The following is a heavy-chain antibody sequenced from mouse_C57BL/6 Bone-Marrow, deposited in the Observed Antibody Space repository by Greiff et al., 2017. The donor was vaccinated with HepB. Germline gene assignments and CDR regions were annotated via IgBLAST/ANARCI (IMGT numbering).Heavy chain of an antibody. V-gene: IGHV3-6*01. CDR3: ARVATVGAY. CDR1: GYSITSGYY. Sequence: EVKLKESGPGLVKPSQSLSLTCSVTGYSITSGYYWNWIRQFPGNKLEWMGYISYDGSNNYNPSLKNRISITRDTSKNQFFLKLNSVTTEDTATYYCARVATVGAYWGQGTLVTVSA. J-gene: IGHJ3*01. CDR2: ISYDGSN. D-gene: IGHD1-1*01.